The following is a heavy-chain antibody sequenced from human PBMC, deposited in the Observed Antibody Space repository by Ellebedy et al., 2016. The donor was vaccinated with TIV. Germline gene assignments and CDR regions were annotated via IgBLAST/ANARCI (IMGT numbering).Heavy chain of an antibody. J-gene: IGHJ3*02. Sequence: SSYEMNWGRQVPGKGLEWIGSSYYSGSTYYNPSLKSRVTISVDTSKNQFSLKLSSGTAADTAVYYFARQDGLGFAFDIWGQGTMVTVSS. CDR2: SYYSGST. CDR1: SSYE. V-gene: IGHV4-39*01. CDR3: ARQDGLGFAFDI. D-gene: IGHD6-6*01.